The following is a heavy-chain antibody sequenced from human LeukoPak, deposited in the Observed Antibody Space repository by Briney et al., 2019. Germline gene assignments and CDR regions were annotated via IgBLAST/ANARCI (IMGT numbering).Heavy chain of an antibody. V-gene: IGHV3-21*01. CDR2: ISSSSSYI. CDR1: GFTFSTYA. CDR3: ARTHALRFLEWDYFDY. J-gene: IGHJ4*02. D-gene: IGHD3-3*01. Sequence: GGSLRLSCEASGFTFSTYAFHWVRQAPGKGLEWVSSISSSSSYIYYADSVKGRFTISRDNAKNSLYLQMNSLRAEDTAVYYCARTHALRFLEWDYFDYWGQGTLVTVSS.